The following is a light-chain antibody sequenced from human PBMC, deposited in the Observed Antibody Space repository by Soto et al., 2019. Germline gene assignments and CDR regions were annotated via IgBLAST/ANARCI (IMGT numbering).Light chain of an antibody. V-gene: IGKV1-5*01. Sequence: DIQMTQSPSTLSASVGGRVTITCRASQSVGTWVAWYQQKPGKAPKLLIYDASSLESGVPSRFSGSGSGTEFTLTITSLQPDDFATYYCQQYNSYPWTFGQGTKVDIK. CDR3: QQYNSYPWT. CDR2: DAS. CDR1: QSVGTW. J-gene: IGKJ1*01.